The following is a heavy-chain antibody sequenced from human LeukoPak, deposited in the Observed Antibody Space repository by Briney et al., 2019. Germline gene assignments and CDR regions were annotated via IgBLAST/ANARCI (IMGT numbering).Heavy chain of an antibody. CDR3: ATPFSPSSGYRSNAFDI. D-gene: IGHD2-2*01. Sequence: PSETLSLTCTVSGGSISSYYWSWIRQPARKGLEWIGRIYTSGSTNYNPSLKSRVTISVDTSKNQFSLKLSSVTAADTAVYYCATPFSPSSGYRSNAFDIWGQGTMVTVSS. CDR1: GGSISSYY. CDR2: IYTSGST. V-gene: IGHV4-4*07. J-gene: IGHJ3*02.